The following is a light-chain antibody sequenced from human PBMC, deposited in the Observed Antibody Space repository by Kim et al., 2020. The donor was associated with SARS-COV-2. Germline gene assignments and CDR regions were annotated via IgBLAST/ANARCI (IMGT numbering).Light chain of an antibody. CDR2: AAS. Sequence: PGERATLSCRASQSVSSGYLAWYQQKPGQAPRLVIYAASSRATDIPDRFSGSGSGTHFTLTISRLEPEDFAVYFCQQYGGSPRITFGQGTRLEIK. CDR1: QSVSSGY. CDR3: QQYGGSPRIT. V-gene: IGKV3-20*01. J-gene: IGKJ5*01.